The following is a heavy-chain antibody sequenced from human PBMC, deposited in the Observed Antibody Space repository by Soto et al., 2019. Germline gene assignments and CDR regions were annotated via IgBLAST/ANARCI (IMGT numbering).Heavy chain of an antibody. J-gene: IGHJ4*02. CDR3: ARDPHRSGWHEWVPMTLSIDFDY. D-gene: IGHD6-19*01. CDR2: ISSDGDNK. CDR1: TFTFSTFT. V-gene: IGHV3-30-3*01. Sequence: PGGSLRLSCAASTFTFSTFTMHWVRQAPGKGLEWVAIISSDGDNKYYADSVKGRFTISRDNSKNTLYLQMNSLKIEDTAVYYCARDPHRSGWHEWVPMTLSIDFDYWGQGTPVTVSS.